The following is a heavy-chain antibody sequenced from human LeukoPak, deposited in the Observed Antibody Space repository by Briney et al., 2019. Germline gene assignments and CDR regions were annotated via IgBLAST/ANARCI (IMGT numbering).Heavy chain of an antibody. CDR2: ISYDGSNK. CDR3: ARGSTEGYCSGGSCLNADY. CDR1: GFTFSSYA. V-gene: IGHV3-30*04. Sequence: GGSLRLSCAASGFTFSSYAMHWARQAPGKGLEWVAVISYDGSNKYYADSVKGRFTISKDNSKNTLYLQMNSLRAEDTAVYYCARGSTEGYCSGGSCLNADYWGQGTLVTVSS. J-gene: IGHJ4*02. D-gene: IGHD2-15*01.